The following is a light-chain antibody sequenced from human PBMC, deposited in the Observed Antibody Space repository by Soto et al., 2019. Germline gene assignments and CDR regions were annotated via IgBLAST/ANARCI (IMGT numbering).Light chain of an antibody. CDR2: EVN. Sequence: QSALTQPASVSGSPGQSITISCSGTTSDAGGYDVVSWYQQHPGKAPKLMLFEVNQRPSGVSDRFSGSKSGNTASLTISGLQAGDEADYYCCSFAGSSTFWVFGGGTKVTVL. CDR3: CSFAGSSTFWV. J-gene: IGLJ3*02. CDR1: TSDAGGYDV. V-gene: IGLV2-23*02.